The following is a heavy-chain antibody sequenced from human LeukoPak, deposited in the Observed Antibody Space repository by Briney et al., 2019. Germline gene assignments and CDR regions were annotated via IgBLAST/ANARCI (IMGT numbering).Heavy chain of an antibody. V-gene: IGHV3-48*04. CDR3: TRDPRALDH. CDR1: GFTFSSYS. Sequence: GGSLRLCCEASGFTFSSYSMNWVRQAPGKGLEWVSYIAEVPYNSIHYADSVKGRFTISRDNAKNSLYLQMSSLRADDTAVYYCTRDPRALDHWGQGALVTVSS. CDR2: IAEVPYNSI. J-gene: IGHJ4*02.